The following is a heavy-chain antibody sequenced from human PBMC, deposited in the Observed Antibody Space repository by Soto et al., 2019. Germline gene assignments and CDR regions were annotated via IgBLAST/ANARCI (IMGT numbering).Heavy chain of an antibody. CDR1: GFSLTTSGVG. V-gene: IGHV2-5*02. J-gene: IGHJ4*02. CDR3: AHRVLRTVFGLVTTTAIYFDF. Sequence: QITLNESGPTVVRPTETLNLTCRFSGFSLTTSGVGVGWIRQSPGKAPEWLALISWDDDKRYSASLKSRLTITKDTSKNQVVLTVSDLDPTDTATYYCAHRVLRTVFGLVTTTAIYFDFWGQGTPVAVSS. CDR2: ISWDDDK. D-gene: IGHD3-3*01.